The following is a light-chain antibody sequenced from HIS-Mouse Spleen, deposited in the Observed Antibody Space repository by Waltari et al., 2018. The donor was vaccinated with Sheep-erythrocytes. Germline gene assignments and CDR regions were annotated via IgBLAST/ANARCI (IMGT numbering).Light chain of an antibody. V-gene: IGLV2-14*01. CDR3: SSYTSSSTL. J-gene: IGLJ2*01. Sequence: QSALTQPASVSGSPGQSITISCTGTSSDVGGYNYVSWYQQHPGKAPKLMIYEVSNRPSGVSNRFSGSKSGNTASLTISGLQAEEEADYYCSSYTSSSTLIGGGTKLTVL. CDR2: EVS. CDR1: SSDVGGYNY.